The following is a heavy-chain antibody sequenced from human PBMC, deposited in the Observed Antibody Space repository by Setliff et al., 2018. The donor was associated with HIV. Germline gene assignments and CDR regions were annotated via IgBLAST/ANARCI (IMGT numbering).Heavy chain of an antibody. CDR2: MNPNSGNT. V-gene: IGHV1-8*01. CDR1: GYTFTSYD. J-gene: IGHJ6*03. CDR3: ARRRVSYYYFYYMDV. Sequence: AASVKVSCKASGYTFTSYDISWVRQATGQGLEWMGWMNPNSGNTGYAQKFQGRVTMTRNTSISTAYMELSSLRSEDTAVYYCARRRVSYYYFYYMDVWGKGTTVTVSS.